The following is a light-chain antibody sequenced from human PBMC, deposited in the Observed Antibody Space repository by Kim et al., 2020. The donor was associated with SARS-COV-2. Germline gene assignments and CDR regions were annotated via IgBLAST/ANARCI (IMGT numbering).Light chain of an antibody. CDR1: TLEVKV. V-gene: IGLV3-21*04. Sequence: SYELTQPPSVSVAPGKTARIPCGETTLEVKVFTGTSRGQARPLCWSSIMMATGPERISGSNSGNTATLIISRVEAGDEADYYCQVWDSSSERVVFGGGTQLTVL. CDR3: QVWDSSSERVV. J-gene: IGLJ2*01. CDR2: MMA.